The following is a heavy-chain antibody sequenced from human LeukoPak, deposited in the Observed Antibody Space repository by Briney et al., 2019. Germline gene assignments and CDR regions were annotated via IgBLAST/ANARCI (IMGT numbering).Heavy chain of an antibody. Sequence: PGGSLRLSCAASGFTFSSYGMHWVRQAPGKGLEWVAFIRYDGSNKYYADSVKGRFTISRDNSKNTLYLQMNSLRAEDTAVYYCAKEPAVAGTIGFDYWGQGTLVTVSS. D-gene: IGHD6-19*01. CDR3: AKEPAVAGTIGFDY. J-gene: IGHJ4*02. V-gene: IGHV3-30*02. CDR1: GFTFSSYG. CDR2: IRYDGSNK.